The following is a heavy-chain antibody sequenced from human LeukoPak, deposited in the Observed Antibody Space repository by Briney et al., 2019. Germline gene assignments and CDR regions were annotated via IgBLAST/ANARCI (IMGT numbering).Heavy chain of an antibody. J-gene: IGHJ6*03. V-gene: IGHV4-30-2*01. CDR3: ARMPRSRFWTPYYYYYMDV. CDR1: GGSISSGDNS. Sequence: SETLSLTCAVSGGSISSGDNSWSWIRQPPGKGLEWIGYTYHSGNTYYNPSLKSRVTISVDTSKNQFSLKLSSVTAADTAVYYCARMPRSRFWTPYYYYYMDVWGKGTTVTVSS. D-gene: IGHD3/OR15-3a*01. CDR2: TYHSGNT.